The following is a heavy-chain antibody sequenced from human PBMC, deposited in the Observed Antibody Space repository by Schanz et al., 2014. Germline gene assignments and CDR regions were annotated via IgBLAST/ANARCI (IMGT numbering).Heavy chain of an antibody. CDR1: GGSISSGGYT. CDR2: IYYSGST. V-gene: IGHV4-30-4*07. CDR3: ARAAGPVDY. D-gene: IGHD6-13*01. Sequence: QVQLQESGPGLVKPSQTLSLTCAVSGGSISSGGYTWSWIRQPPGKGLEWIGYIYYSGSTYYNPSLKSRVTISVDTPKTQFSLMLGSVTAADTAVYYCARAAGPVDYWGQGTLVTVSS. J-gene: IGHJ4*02.